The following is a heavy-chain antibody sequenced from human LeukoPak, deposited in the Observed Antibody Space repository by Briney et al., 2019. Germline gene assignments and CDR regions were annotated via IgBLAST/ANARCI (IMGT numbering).Heavy chain of an antibody. D-gene: IGHD3-9*01. CDR3: ARTSEGEYDDILTGSLPTEDV. J-gene: IGHJ6*02. CDR1: GYTFTSYG. Sequence: ASVKVSCKASGYTFTSYGISWVRQAPGQGLEWMGWISAYNGNTNYAQKLQGRVTMTTDTSTSTAYMELRSLRSDDTAVYYCARTSEGEYDDILTGSLPTEDVWGQGTTVTVSS. V-gene: IGHV1-18*01. CDR2: ISAYNGNT.